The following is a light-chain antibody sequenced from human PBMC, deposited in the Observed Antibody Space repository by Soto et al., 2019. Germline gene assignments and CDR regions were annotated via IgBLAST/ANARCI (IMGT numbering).Light chain of an antibody. V-gene: IGLV2-14*01. CDR3: SSYTTNNTLV. CDR1: SSDVAEYKY. Sequence: QSALTQPASVSGSPGQSITISCTGTSSDVAEYKYVSWYQQHPGKAPKALIAEVTKRPSGVSDRFSGSKSGNTASLTISGLQAEDEADYYCSSYTTNNTLVFGTGTKLTVL. CDR2: EVT. J-gene: IGLJ1*01.